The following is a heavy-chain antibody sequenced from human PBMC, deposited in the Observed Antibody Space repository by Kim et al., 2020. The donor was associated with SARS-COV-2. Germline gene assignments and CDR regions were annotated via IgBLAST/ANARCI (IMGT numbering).Heavy chain of an antibody. CDR3: ARDDKDGMDV. CDR1: GYMFRGHG. CDR2: ISGYNGDT. Sequence: ASVKVSCKASGYMFRGHGISWVRQAPGQGLEWMGWISGYNGDTDYAQKFQGRLTMTTDTSTSTAYMELKSLISDDTAVYYCARDDKDGMDVWGQGTTVAVSS. V-gene: IGHV1-18*01. J-gene: IGHJ6*02.